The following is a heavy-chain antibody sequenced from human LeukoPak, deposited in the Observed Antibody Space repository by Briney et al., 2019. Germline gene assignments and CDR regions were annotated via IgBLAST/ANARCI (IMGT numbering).Heavy chain of an antibody. D-gene: IGHD5-24*01. CDR2: IYYSGST. CDR3: ARAQFYYYGMDV. CDR1: GGSISSYY. V-gene: IGHV4-59*01. J-gene: IGHJ6*02. Sequence: SETLSLTCTVSGGSISSYYWSWIPQPPGKGLEWIGYIYYSGSTNYNPSLKSRVTISVDTSKNQFSLKLSSVTAADTAVYYCARAQFYYYGMDVWGQGTTVTVSS.